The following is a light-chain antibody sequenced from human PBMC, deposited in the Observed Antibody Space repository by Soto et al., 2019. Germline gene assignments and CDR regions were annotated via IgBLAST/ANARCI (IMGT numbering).Light chain of an antibody. J-gene: IGKJ2*01. CDR3: QRYGASSFT. V-gene: IGKV3-20*01. Sequence: EIVLTQSPGTLSLSPGERATLSCRASQSVDSSYLSWYQHKPGQAPRLLIYATSSRATGIPDRFSGSGSGTDFTLTISRLEPEDFALYYCQRYGASSFTFGQGPNLEIK. CDR2: ATS. CDR1: QSVDSSY.